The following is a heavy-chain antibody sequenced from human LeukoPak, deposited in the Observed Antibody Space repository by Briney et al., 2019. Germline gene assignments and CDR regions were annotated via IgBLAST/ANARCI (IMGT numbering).Heavy chain of an antibody. J-gene: IGHJ3*02. CDR1: GDSISFHF. Sequence: SETLSLTCSVSGDSISFHFWSWIRQPPGKGLEWIGHTYYGGSTDYNPSLASRVTVSADTSKNQFSLKLGSVTAADTAVYYCATLGRAAGNAFDIWGQGTVVIVSS. V-gene: IGHV4-59*11. CDR3: ATLGRAAGNAFDI. CDR2: TYYGGST. D-gene: IGHD1-26*01.